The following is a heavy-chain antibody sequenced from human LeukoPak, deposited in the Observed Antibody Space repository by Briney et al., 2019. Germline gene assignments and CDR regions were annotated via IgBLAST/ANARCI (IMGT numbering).Heavy chain of an antibody. CDR1: GFTFSSYW. Sequence: PGGSLRLSCAASGFTFSSYWMHWVRHAPGKGLVWVSRINSDGSSTSYADSVKGRFTISRDNAKNTPYLQMNSLRAEDTAVYYCARTTLINWFDPWGQGTLVTVSS. V-gene: IGHV3-74*01. J-gene: IGHJ5*02. CDR3: ARTTLINWFDP. D-gene: IGHD4-11*01. CDR2: INSDGSST.